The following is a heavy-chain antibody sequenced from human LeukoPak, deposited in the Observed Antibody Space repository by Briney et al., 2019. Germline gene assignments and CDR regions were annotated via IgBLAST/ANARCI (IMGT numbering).Heavy chain of an antibody. J-gene: IGHJ4*02. CDR1: GFTFTTYT. V-gene: IGHV3-23*01. D-gene: IGHD6-6*01. CDR3: ATDSSSSNIFDN. Sequence: GGSLRLSCAASGFTFTTYTMTWVRQAPGEGLNWISSISGSGYSTFYSESVKGRFSISRDNSKNSVYLQMTNLTAGDTAVYFCATDSSSSNIFDNWGQGTLVTVSS. CDR2: ISGSGYST.